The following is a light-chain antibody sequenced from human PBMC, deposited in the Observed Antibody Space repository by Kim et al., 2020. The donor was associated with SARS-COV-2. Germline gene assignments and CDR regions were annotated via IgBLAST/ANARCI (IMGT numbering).Light chain of an antibody. V-gene: IGKV3-11*01. Sequence: EIVLTQSPATLSLSPGDRATLSCRASQSISSFLAWYQQKPGQAPRLLIYDASNRATGIPARFSGSGSGTDFTLTISSLEPEDFAVYYCHQRSNWPLTFGGGTKVDIK. CDR1: QSISSF. CDR2: DAS. J-gene: IGKJ4*01. CDR3: HQRSNWPLT.